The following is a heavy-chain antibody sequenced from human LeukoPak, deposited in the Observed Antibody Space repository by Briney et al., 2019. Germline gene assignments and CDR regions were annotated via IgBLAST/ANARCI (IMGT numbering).Heavy chain of an antibody. D-gene: IGHD3-10*01. Sequence: GGSLRLSCVVSGITLNNYAMSWVRQAPGKGLEWVSGISESGGSTKYADSVKGRFTISRDNSLNTVYLQMNSLRAEDTAVYFCAKRGIVIRGVLIIGFHKEAYYFDYWGQGILVTVSS. CDR2: ISESGGST. V-gene: IGHV3-23*01. CDR1: GITLNNYA. J-gene: IGHJ4*02. CDR3: AKRGIVIRGVLIIGFHKEAYYFDY.